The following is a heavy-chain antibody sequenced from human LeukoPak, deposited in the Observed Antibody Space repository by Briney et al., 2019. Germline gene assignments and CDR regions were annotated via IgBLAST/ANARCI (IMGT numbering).Heavy chain of an antibody. V-gene: IGHV3-48*04. Sequence: PGGSLRLSCVASGFTLSRYSINWVRQAPGQGLDWVSYISSDRNTIYYADSVEGRFTISRDNAQNLLYLQMNSLRAEDTAVYYCARGRGLFDYWGQGTLVTVSS. J-gene: IGHJ4*02. CDR1: GFTLSRYS. CDR3: ARGRGLFDY. D-gene: IGHD3-10*01. CDR2: ISSDRNTI.